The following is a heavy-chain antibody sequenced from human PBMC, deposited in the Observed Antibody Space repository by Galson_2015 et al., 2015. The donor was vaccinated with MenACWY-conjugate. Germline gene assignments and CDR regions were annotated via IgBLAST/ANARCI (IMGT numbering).Heavy chain of an antibody. CDR1: GFTFSSYA. Sequence: ALRICCAASGFTFSSYAMHWVRQAPGKGLEWVAVISYDGSNKYYADSVKGRFTISRDNAKNSLYLQMNSLRAEDTAVYYCARDLIRRNGMDVWGQGTTVTVSS. CDR3: ARDLIRRNGMDV. CDR2: ISYDGSNK. V-gene: IGHV3-30*04. J-gene: IGHJ6*02.